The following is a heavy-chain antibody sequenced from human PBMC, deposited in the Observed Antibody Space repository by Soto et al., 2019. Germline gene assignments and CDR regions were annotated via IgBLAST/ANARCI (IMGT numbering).Heavy chain of an antibody. Sequence: EVQLVESGGGLVQPGRSLRLSCAASGFTFDDFAMHWVRQPPGKGLEWVSGISWNSASLVYADSVKGRFTISRDNAKNSLYLQLDSLGVEDTAFYYCAKGPGLVASSGSPDSWGQGTLVSVSS. CDR3: AKGPGLVASSGSPDS. D-gene: IGHD2-8*02. V-gene: IGHV3-9*01. J-gene: IGHJ4*02. CDR1: GFTFDDFA. CDR2: ISWNSASL.